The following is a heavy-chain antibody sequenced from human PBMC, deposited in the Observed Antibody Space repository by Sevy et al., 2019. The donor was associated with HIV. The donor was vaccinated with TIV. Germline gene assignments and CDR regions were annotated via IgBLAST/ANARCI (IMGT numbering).Heavy chain of an antibody. Sequence: GGSLRLSCAASGFIFSDYYMSWIRQAPGKGLEWVSYMSGSGNTIYYTDPVKGRFTISRDNAKDSLYLQMNSLRAEDTAVYYCARAGGSWALRYWGQGSLVTVSS. D-gene: IGHD1-26*01. CDR3: ARAGGSWALRY. V-gene: IGHV3-11*01. CDR1: GFIFSDYY. J-gene: IGHJ4*02. CDR2: MSGSGNTI.